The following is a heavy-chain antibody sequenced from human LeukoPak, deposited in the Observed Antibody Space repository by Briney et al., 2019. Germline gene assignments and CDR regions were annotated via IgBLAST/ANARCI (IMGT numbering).Heavy chain of an antibody. Sequence: PSETLSLTCTVSGGSISTYYWSWVRQPPGKGLEWIGYVYYSGSTEYNPSPKSRVIISIDTSKIQFSLKLNSMTAADTAVYYCARGRDFWSGYSFDYWGQGTLVTVSS. D-gene: IGHD3-3*01. CDR2: VYYSGST. J-gene: IGHJ4*02. CDR3: ARGRDFWSGYSFDY. V-gene: IGHV4-59*01. CDR1: GGSISTYY.